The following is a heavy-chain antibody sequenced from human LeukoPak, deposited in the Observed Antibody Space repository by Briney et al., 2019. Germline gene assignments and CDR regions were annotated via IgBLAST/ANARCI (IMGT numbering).Heavy chain of an antibody. V-gene: IGHV4-31*03. D-gene: IGHD3-10*01. CDR2: IYYSGST. Sequence: PSQTLSLTCTVSGGSISSGGYYWSWIRQHPGKGLEWIGYIYYSGSTYYNPSLKSRVTISVDTSKNQFSLKLSSVTAADTAVYYCARVNYGSGSYYNAHYFDYWGQGTLVTVSS. CDR3: ARVNYGSGSYYNAHYFDY. CDR1: GGSISSGGYY. J-gene: IGHJ4*02.